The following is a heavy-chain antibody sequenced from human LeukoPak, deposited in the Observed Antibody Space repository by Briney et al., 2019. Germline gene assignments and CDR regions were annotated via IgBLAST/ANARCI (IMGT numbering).Heavy chain of an antibody. CDR3: AKEATARKWLVWVNLDH. CDR1: GFTFNNYA. CDR2: IGGSGRST. Sequence: GGSLRLSCVGSGFTFNNYAMSWVRQAPGKGLEWVAAIGGSGRSTYDADSVRGRFTVSRDNSKNTLYLQMNNLRVEDTAVYFCAKEATARKWLVWVNLDHWGQGTQVTVS. J-gene: IGHJ4*02. D-gene: IGHD6-19*01. V-gene: IGHV3-23*01.